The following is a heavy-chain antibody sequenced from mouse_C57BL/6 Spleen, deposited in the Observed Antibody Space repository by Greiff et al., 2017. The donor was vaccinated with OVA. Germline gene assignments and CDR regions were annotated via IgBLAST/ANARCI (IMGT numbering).Heavy chain of an antibody. CDR3: ARHYGSSYRNAY. J-gene: IGHJ3*01. D-gene: IGHD1-1*01. CDR2: ISSGGSYT. Sequence: EVKLMESGGDLVKPGGSLKLSCAASGFTFSSYGMSWVRQTPDKRLEWVATISSGGSYTYYPDSVKGRFTISRDNAKNTLYLQMSSLKSEDTAMYYCARHYGSSYRNAYWGQGTLVTVSA. CDR1: GFTFSSYG. V-gene: IGHV5-6*01.